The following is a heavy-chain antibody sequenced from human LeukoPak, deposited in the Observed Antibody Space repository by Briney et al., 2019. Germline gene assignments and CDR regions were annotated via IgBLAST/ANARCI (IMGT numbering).Heavy chain of an antibody. D-gene: IGHD6-19*01. V-gene: IGHV1-18*01. J-gene: IGHJ4*02. CDR1: GYTFINYA. CDR3: ARADSSGWYLRGYFDY. CDR2: ISAYNGNT. Sequence: ASVKVSCKASGYTFINYAISWVRQAPGQGLEWMGWISAYNGNTNYAQKLQGRVTMTTDTSTSTAHMELRSLRSDDAAVYYCARADSSGWYLRGYFDYWGQGTLSPSPQ.